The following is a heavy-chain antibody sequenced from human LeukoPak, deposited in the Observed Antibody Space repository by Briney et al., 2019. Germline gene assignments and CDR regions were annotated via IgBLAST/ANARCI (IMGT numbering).Heavy chain of an antibody. CDR1: GYTLTDYA. CDR3: ARDGIAVAGTEGY. D-gene: IGHD6-19*01. J-gene: IGHJ4*02. Sequence: ASVKVSCKSSGYTLTDYAMNWVRQAPGQGLEWMGWINTNTGNPTYAQGFTGRFVFSLDTSVSTAYLQISSLKAEDTAVYYCARDGIAVAGTEGYWGQGTLVTVSS. CDR2: INTNTGNP. V-gene: IGHV7-4-1*02.